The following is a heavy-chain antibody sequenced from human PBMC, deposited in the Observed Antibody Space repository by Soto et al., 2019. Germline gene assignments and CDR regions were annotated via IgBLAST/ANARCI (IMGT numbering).Heavy chain of an antibody. Sequence: SLRLSCAASGFTFSTHAMLWVRQAPGKGLEWVSAISGSGGSTYYADSVKGRFTISRDNSKNTLYLQMNSLRAEDTAVYYCANPSGYYAFDIWGQGTMVTVSS. CDR3: ANPSGYYAFDI. CDR1: GFTFSTHA. V-gene: IGHV3-23*01. J-gene: IGHJ3*02. D-gene: IGHD3-22*01. CDR2: ISGSGGST.